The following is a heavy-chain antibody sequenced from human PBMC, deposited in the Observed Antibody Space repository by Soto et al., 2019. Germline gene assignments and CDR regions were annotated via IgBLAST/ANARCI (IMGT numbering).Heavy chain of an antibody. J-gene: IGHJ6*02. D-gene: IGHD6-25*01. CDR3: ARGGGRHYYYYGMDV. V-gene: IGHV5-10-1*01. CDR1: GYSFTSYW. Sequence: SLKISCKGSGYSFTSYWISWVRQMPGKGLEWMGRIDPSDSYTNYSPSFQGHVTISADKSISTAYLQWSSLKASDTAMYYCARGGGRHYYYYGMDVWGQGTTVTVSS. CDR2: IDPSDSYT.